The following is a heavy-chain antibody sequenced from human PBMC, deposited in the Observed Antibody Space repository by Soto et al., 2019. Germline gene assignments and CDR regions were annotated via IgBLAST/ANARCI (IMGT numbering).Heavy chain of an antibody. D-gene: IGHD3-10*01. V-gene: IGHV4-59*01. CDR1: GGSISSDY. J-gene: IGHJ6*02. Sequence: SETLSLTCTVSGGSISSDYWSWVRRPPGKGLEWIGYIYNSGSTHSNPSLQSRVTISVDTSKNQFSLKLSSVTAADTGIYYCARARITMVREVIKYNMDVWGQGTTVTSP. CDR2: IYNSGST. CDR3: ARARITMVREVIKYNMDV.